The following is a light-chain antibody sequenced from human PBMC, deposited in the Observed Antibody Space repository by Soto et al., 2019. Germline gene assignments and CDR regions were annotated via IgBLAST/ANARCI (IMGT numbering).Light chain of an antibody. CDR1: QNIKKY. CDR3: PQSFSAPLT. Sequence: DIQMTQSPSALSASVGDRVTITCRASQNIKKYLNWYRQKPGKAPDLLVYTVSSLQVEFPSRYSGSGSGTEFSLTISSLQPEESATYCCPQSFSAPLTCRGGIKVDIK. V-gene: IGKV1-39*01. CDR2: TVS. J-gene: IGKJ4*01.